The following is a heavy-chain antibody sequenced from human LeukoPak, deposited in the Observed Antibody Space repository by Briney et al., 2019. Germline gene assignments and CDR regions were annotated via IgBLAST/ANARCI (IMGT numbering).Heavy chain of an antibody. CDR1: GYTFTGYY. D-gene: IGHD2-15*01. Sequence: ASVKVSCKASGYTFTGYYLYWVRQAPGQGLEWMGRINPNSGGTNYAQKFQGRVTMTRDTSISTAYMELRSLRSDDTAVYYCARAVRGGGSCYSDYWGQGTLVTVSS. CDR3: ARAVRGGGSCYSDY. J-gene: IGHJ4*02. CDR2: INPNSGGT. V-gene: IGHV1-2*06.